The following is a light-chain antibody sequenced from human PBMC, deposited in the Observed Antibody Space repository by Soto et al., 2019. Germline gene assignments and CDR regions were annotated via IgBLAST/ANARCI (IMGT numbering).Light chain of an antibody. Sequence: QSVLAQSPSASGTPGQRVTISCSGSSSNIGSNTVNWYQHLTGTAPRLLIYSNNERPSGVPDRFAGSKSGTSASLAISGLQSEDDADYYCATWDDSLNGELFGGGTNVTVL. CDR1: SSNIGSNT. CDR2: SNN. CDR3: ATWDDSLNGEL. J-gene: IGLJ2*01. V-gene: IGLV1-44*01.